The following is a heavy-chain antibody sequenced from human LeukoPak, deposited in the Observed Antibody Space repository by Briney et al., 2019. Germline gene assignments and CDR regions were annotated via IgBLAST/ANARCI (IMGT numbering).Heavy chain of an antibody. V-gene: IGHV1-8*01. CDR2: MNPNSGNT. Sequence: ASVKVSCKASGYTFTSYDINWVRQATGQGLEWMGWMNPNSGNTGYAQKFQGRVTMTRDTSTSTVYMELSSLRSEDTAVYYCARRTNWAIIDYWAREPWSPSPQ. CDR3: ARRTNWAIIDY. CDR1: GYTFTSYD. J-gene: IGHJ4*02. D-gene: IGHD7-27*01.